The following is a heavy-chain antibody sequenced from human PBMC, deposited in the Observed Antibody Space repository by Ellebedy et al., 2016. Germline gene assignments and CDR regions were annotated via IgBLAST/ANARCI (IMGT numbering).Heavy chain of an antibody. CDR2: ISSSSSYI. Sequence: GESLKISXAASGFTFSSYSMNWVRQAPGKGLEWVSSISSSSSYIYYADSVKGRFTISRDNAKNSLYLQMNSLRAEDTAVYYCAREYMVRGVISYWGQGTLVTVSS. CDR3: AREYMVRGVISY. J-gene: IGHJ4*02. CDR1: GFTFSSYS. D-gene: IGHD3-10*01. V-gene: IGHV3-21*01.